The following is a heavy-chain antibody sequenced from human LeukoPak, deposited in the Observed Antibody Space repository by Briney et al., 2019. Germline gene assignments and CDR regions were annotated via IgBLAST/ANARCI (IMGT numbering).Heavy chain of an antibody. D-gene: IGHD3-22*01. V-gene: IGHV5-51*01. CDR3: ARSSGDSSGYDYYYGMDV. CDR1: GYSFTSYW. J-gene: IGHJ6*02. Sequence: GESLQISCKGSGYSFTSYWIGWVRKMPGKGLEWMGIIYPGDSDTRYSPPFQGQVTISADKSISTAYLQWSSLKASDTAMYYCARSSGDSSGYDYYYGMDVWGQGTTVTVSS. CDR2: IYPGDSDT.